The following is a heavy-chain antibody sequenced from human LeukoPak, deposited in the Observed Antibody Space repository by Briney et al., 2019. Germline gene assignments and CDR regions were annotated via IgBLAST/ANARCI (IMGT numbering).Heavy chain of an antibody. CDR1: GDSITAYY. J-gene: IGHJ4*02. CDR3: ARDNMYYYDSSGYYLFDY. D-gene: IGHD3-22*01. V-gene: IGHV4-59*12. CDR2: IESSGYT. Sequence: SETLSLTCTVSGDSITAYYWSWIRQSPGKGLEWIGYIESSGYTSYNPSLKSRVTMSVDTSKNQFSLKLSSATAADTAVYYCARDNMYYYDSSGYYLFDYWGQGTLVTVSS.